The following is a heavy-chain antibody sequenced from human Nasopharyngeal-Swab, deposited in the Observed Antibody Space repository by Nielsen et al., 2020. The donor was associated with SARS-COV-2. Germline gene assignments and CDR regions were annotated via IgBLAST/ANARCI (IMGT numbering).Heavy chain of an antibody. CDR1: GGSIRDNNYY. CDR3: ARHSRVTTVVVVTLFDF. J-gene: IGHJ4*02. CDR2: MSYSGVP. V-gene: IGHV4-39*01. Sequence: GSLRLSCSVSGGSIRDNNYYWSWIRQPPGKGLEWIGSMSYSGVPFYNPSLRNRVTLSVDTSKNLLSLKLDSVTAADTALYYCARHSRVTTVVVVTLFDFWGQGIQVTVSS. D-gene: IGHD3-22*01.